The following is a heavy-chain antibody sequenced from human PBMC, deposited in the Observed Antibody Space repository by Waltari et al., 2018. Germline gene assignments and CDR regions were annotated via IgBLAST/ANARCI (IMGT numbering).Heavy chain of an antibody. CDR1: GFTFSSYA. Sequence: EVQLLESGGGLVQPGGSLRLSCAASGFTFSSYAMSWVRQAPGKGLEWVSAISGSGGSTYYADSVKGRFTISRDNSKNTLYLQMNSLRAEDTAVYYCARDWTRRGYEGGYYYYGMDVWGQGTTVTVSS. D-gene: IGHD5-12*01. J-gene: IGHJ6*02. V-gene: IGHV3-23*01. CDR3: ARDWTRRGYEGGYYYYGMDV. CDR2: ISGSGGST.